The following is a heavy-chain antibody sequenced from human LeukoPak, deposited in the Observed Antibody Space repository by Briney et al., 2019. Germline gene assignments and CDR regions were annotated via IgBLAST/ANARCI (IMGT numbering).Heavy chain of an antibody. CDR1: GYAFTTIG. D-gene: IGHD3-10*01. J-gene: IGHJ3*01. CDR2: ISVANGNT. CDR3: ATDHYNAFHF. Sequence: ASVKVSCRASGYAFTTIGFSWVRQAPGQGLEWMGWISVANGNTNYAPQFQGRVTMTIDTSTSTAFMELRSLRSDDTAVYSCATDHYNAFHFWGQGTMVIVSS. V-gene: IGHV1-18*04.